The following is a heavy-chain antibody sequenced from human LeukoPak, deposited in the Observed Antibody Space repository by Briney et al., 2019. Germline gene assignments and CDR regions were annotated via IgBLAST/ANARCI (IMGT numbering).Heavy chain of an antibody. CDR3: AKDSKSSGSWTYYYYYMDV. Sequence: GGSLRLSCVTSGFTFGDRTMNWVRQAPGKGLEWVSSISSSSSYIYFPDSVRGRFTISRDNAKNSLFLQMNSLRAEDTAVYYCAKDSKSSGSWTYYYYYMDVWGKGTTVTVSS. V-gene: IGHV3-21*04. CDR2: ISSSSSYI. CDR1: GFTFGDRT. D-gene: IGHD3-10*01. J-gene: IGHJ6*03.